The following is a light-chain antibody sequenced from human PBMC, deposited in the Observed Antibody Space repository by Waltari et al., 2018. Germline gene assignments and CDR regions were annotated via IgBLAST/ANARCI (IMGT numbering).Light chain of an antibody. V-gene: IGLV2-23*02. Sequence: QSALTQPASVSGSPGQSITIPCTGTSSDVWSYNPVSWYQQHPGNAPKLMIYEVSKRPSGVSNRFSGSKSGNTASLTISGLQAEDEADYYCCSYAGSSTFVFGTGTKVTVL. CDR3: CSYAGSSTFV. CDR2: EVS. CDR1: SSDVWSYNP. J-gene: IGLJ1*01.